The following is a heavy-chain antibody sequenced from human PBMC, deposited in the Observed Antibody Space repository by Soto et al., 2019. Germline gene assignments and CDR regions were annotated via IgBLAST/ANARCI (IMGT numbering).Heavy chain of an antibody. CDR2: ISGSGGST. D-gene: IGHD3-3*01. CDR3: AHTTYYDFWSGYPRGAFDI. J-gene: IGHJ3*02. Sequence: EVQLLESGGGLVQPGGSLRLSFAASGFTFSRYAMSWVRQPPGKGLEWGSAISGSGGSTYYADPVKGRFTISRDNSKNTLYLQMNSLRAEDTAVYYCAHTTYYDFWSGYPRGAFDIWGQGTMVTVSS. V-gene: IGHV3-23*01. CDR1: GFTFSRYA.